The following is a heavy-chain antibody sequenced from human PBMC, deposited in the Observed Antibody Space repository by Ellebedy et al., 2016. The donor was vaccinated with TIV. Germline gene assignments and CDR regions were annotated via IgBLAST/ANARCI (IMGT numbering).Heavy chain of an antibody. CDR3: AGGLESRGQAHRPLFDY. CDR2: HYYDDYT. V-gene: IGHV4-39*02. J-gene: IGHJ4*02. Sequence: MPSETLSLTCTVSSGSISTSNYWGWIRQPPGKGLEWLGGHYYDDYTYYHPSLQCRLSFSVDTSKNHFSLRLASVTAADTAVYYCAGGLESRGQAHRPLFDYWGLGILVTVSS. D-gene: IGHD5-24*01. CDR1: SGSISTSNY.